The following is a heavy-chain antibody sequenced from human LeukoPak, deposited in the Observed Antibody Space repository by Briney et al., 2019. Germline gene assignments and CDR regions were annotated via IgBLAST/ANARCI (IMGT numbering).Heavy chain of an antibody. Sequence: ASVKVSCKASGYTFTSYDINWVRQATGQGLEWMGWMNPNSGNTGYARKFQGRVTITRNTSISTAYMELSSLRSEDTAVYYCASRGSRGEDAFDIWGQGTMVTVSS. V-gene: IGHV1-8*01. CDR2: MNPNSGNT. D-gene: IGHD3-10*01. CDR3: ASRGSRGEDAFDI. J-gene: IGHJ3*02. CDR1: GYTFTSYD.